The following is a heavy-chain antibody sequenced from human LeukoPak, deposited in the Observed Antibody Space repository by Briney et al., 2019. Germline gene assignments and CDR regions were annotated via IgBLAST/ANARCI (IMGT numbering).Heavy chain of an antibody. V-gene: IGHV4-61*09. Sequence: SETLSLTCTVSGGSISSGSYYWSWIRQPAGKGLEWVGHIGSTNYNPSLKSRVTISVDTSKNQFSLKLSSVTAADTAVYYCARGLNYYDSSGRLHWYFDLWGRGTLVTVSS. CDR3: ARGLNYYDSSGRLHWYFDL. CDR1: GGSISSGSYY. J-gene: IGHJ2*01. CDR2: IGST. D-gene: IGHD3-22*01.